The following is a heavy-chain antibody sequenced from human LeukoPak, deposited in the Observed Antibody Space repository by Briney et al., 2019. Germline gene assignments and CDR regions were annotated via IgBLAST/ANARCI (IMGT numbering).Heavy chain of an antibody. D-gene: IGHD6-19*01. Sequence: PSETLSLTCTVSGGSISSYYWSWIRQPPGKGLEWIGYIYNSGSANYNPSPKSRVTISVDTSKNQFSLKLNSVTAADTAVYYCARFKRAGGWSYFDYWGQGTLVTVSS. CDR2: IYNSGSA. J-gene: IGHJ4*02. CDR1: GGSISSYY. CDR3: ARFKRAGGWSYFDY. V-gene: IGHV4-59*01.